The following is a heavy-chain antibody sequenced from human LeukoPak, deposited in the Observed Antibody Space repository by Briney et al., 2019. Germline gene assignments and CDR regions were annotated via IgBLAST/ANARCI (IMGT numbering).Heavy chain of an antibody. Sequence: GGSLRLSCAASGFTFSYYAMNWVRQAPGKGLEWVSSISTRSTYIYYADSLKGRFTISRDNAKNSLYLQMNSLRAEDTAVYYCARDQRDYWGQGTLVTVSS. CDR3: ARDQRDY. V-gene: IGHV3-21*01. CDR1: GFTFSYYA. CDR2: ISTRSTYI. J-gene: IGHJ4*02.